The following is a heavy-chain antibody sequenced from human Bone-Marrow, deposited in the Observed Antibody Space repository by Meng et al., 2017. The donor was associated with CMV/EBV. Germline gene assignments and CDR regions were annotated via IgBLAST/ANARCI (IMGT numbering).Heavy chain of an antibody. J-gene: IGHJ4*02. CDR3: AKDQGPLDY. V-gene: IGHV3-30*02. CDR1: GFTFNIYA. Sequence: GESLKISCAASGFTFNIYAIHWVRQAPGKGLEWVAFIRYDGSDKYYADSVEGRFTISRDNSKNTVYLQMNSLRAEDTAMYYCAKDQGPLDYWGRGTLVTVS. CDR2: IRYDGSDK.